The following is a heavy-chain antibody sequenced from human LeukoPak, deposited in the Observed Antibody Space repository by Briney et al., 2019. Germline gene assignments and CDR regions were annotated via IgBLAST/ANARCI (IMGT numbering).Heavy chain of an antibody. Sequence: PGGSLRLSCEVSGFTFSSYAMSWVRQGPGKGLDWVSGISGSGTSAYYADSVKGRFTISRDNSKTTLYLQMNSLRAEDTAVYYCAKSFEFSSSSWYGYWGQGTLVTVSS. D-gene: IGHD6-6*01. J-gene: IGHJ4*02. CDR2: ISGSGTSA. V-gene: IGHV3-23*01. CDR3: AKSFEFSSSSWYGY. CDR1: GFTFSSYA.